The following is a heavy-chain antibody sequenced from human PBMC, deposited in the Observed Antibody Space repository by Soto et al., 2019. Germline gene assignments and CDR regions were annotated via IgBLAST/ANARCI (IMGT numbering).Heavy chain of an antibody. J-gene: IGHJ4*02. V-gene: IGHV3-23*01. CDR2: VSGSGSST. D-gene: IGHD2-8*02. Sequence: GGSLRLSCTASGFTFSTYAISWVRQAPGKGLEWVSGVSGSGSSTYYADSVKGRFTISRDNSKNTLYLQVNSLRAEDTAVYYCAKTKSGGNYYFDYWGQGTLVTVSS. CDR1: GFTFSTYA. CDR3: AKTKSGGNYYFDY.